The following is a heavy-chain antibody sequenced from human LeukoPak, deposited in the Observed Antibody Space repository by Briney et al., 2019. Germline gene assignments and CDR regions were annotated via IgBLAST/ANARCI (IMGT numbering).Heavy chain of an antibody. CDR1: GYVFTAYY. J-gene: IGHJ5*02. CDR2: VKPDTGAT. CDR3: ARERPTLLTRIRGIATAPDH. Sequence: ASVKVFCKTSGYVFTAYYIRWVRQAPGQGLEWLGSVKPDTGATNSAQQLQGRVSMTSDASVTTAYMELSGLTSDDTALYFCARERPTLLTRIRGIATAPDHWGQGTLVTVSS. V-gene: IGHV1-2*02. D-gene: IGHD3-10*01.